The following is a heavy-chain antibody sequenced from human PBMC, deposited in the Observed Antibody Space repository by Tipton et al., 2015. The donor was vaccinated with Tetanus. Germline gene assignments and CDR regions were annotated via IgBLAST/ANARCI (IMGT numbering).Heavy chain of an antibody. J-gene: IGHJ5*02. Sequence: TLSLTCSVSGASIKNSPYFWNWIRHNPGKGLEWIGYIYYSGSTYYNPSLKSRVTMSVDTSNNQFSLNLTSVTAADTAVYYCARDQGGGRVARLNWFDPWGQGTRVTVSS. CDR3: ARDQGGGRVARLNWFDP. D-gene: IGHD3-16*01. V-gene: IGHV4-31*03. CDR2: IYYSGST. CDR1: GASIKNSPYF.